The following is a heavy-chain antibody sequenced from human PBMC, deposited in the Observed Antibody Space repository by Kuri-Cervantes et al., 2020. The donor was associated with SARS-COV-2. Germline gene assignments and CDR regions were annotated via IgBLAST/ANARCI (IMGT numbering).Heavy chain of an antibody. CDR2: ISGSGDST. CDR3: AVRGGIVVVPAAAYYYYMDV. CDR1: GFTFSSYA. Sequence: ETLSLTCAASGFTFSSYAMSWVRQAPGKGLEWVSAISGSGDSTYYADSVKGRFTISRDNSKNTLYLQMNSLRAEDTAVYYCAVRGGIVVVPAAAYYYYMDVWGKGTTVTVSS. V-gene: IGHV3-23*01. D-gene: IGHD2-2*01. J-gene: IGHJ6*03.